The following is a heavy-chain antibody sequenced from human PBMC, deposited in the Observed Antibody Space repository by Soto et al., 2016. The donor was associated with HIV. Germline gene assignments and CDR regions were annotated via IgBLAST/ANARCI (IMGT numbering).Heavy chain of an antibody. J-gene: IGHJ6*02. D-gene: IGHD3-22*01. CDR1: GFTVSSNY. CDR2: IYSGGST. CDR3: ARERNGYDSSGYYYYYGMDV. Sequence: EVQLVESGGGLVQPGGSLRLSCAASGFTVSSNYMSWVRQAPGKGLEWVSVIYSGGSTYYADSVKGRFTISRDNSKNTLYLQMNSLRAEDTAVYYCARERNGYDSSGYYYYYGMDVWGQGTTVTVSS. V-gene: IGHV3-66*01.